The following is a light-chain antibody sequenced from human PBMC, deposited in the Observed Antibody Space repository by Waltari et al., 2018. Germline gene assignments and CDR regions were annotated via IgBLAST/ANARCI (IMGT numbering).Light chain of an antibody. Sequence: NFMLTQPHSVSESPGKTVTISCTRRTGNIASNYVQGYQQRPGSSPTTLIYADDQRPSGVPDRFSGSIDSSSNSASLTISGLKTEDEADYYCQSYDSSHHVIFGGGTKLTVL. CDR2: ADD. J-gene: IGLJ2*01. CDR3: QSYDSSHHVI. CDR1: TGNIASNY. V-gene: IGLV6-57*01.